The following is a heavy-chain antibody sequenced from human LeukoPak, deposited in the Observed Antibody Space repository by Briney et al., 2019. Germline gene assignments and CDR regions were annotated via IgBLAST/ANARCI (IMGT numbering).Heavy chain of an antibody. J-gene: IGHJ4*02. CDR2: IYYRRTP. Sequence: SETLSLTCTVSGGSISSSTYYWCWLRQPPGKGVKWIGNIYYRRTPYYNPSLKTRAAISGDTSKNQVPLKVTSVTAAETAVYFCARISAMIVLLEGTFFYSGQGTLCTVSS. V-gene: IGHV4-39*01. CDR3: ARISAMIVLLEGTFFY. D-gene: IGHD3-22*01. CDR1: GGSISSSTYY.